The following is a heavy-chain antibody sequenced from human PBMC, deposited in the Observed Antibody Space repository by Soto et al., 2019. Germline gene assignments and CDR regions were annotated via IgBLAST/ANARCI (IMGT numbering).Heavy chain of an antibody. D-gene: IGHD3-16*02. J-gene: IGHJ4*02. V-gene: IGHV3-23*01. CDR2: ISGSGGST. CDR3: AKAFTNYDYVWGSYRPYFDY. CDR1: GFTFSSYA. Sequence: GGSLRLSCAASGFTFSSYAMSWVRQAPGKGVEWVSAISGSGGSTYYADSVKGRFTISGDNSKNTRYLQMNSLRAEDTAVYYCAKAFTNYDYVWGSYRPYFDYWGQGTLVTVSS.